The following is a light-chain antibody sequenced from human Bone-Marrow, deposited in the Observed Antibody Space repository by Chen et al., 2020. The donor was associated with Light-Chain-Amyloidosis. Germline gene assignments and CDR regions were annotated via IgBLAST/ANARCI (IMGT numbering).Light chain of an antibody. J-gene: IGLJ2*01. CDR3: QSADSSGTYEVI. V-gene: IGLV3-25*03. Sequence: SFELTQPPSVSVSPGQPPRNTAPGDDLPPKYASWYQQKPGQAPVLVIHRDTERPSGISERFSGSSSGTTATLTISGVQAEDEADYHCQSADSSGTYEVIFGGGTKLTVL. CDR1: DLPPKY. CDR2: RDT.